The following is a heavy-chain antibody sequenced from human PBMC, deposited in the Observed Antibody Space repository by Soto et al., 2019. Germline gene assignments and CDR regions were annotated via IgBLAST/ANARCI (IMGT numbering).Heavy chain of an antibody. J-gene: IGHJ6*02. CDR1: GGSFSGYY. D-gene: IGHD3-16*01. Sequence: PSETLSLTCAVYGGSFSGYYWSWIRQPPGKGLEWIGEINHSGSTNYNPSLKSRVTISVDTSKNQFSLKLSSVTAADTAVYYCAMTQGPYYYYYGMDVRGQGTAVTVSS. V-gene: IGHV4-34*01. CDR2: INHSGST. CDR3: AMTQGPYYYYYGMDV.